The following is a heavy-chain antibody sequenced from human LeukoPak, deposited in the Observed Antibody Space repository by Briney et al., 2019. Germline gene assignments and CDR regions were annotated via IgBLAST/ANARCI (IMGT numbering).Heavy chain of an antibody. CDR1: GGTFISYA. CDR3: AREGRITTPGTIYFYFGLDL. CDR2: IIPVHGKP. Sequence: ASVKVSCKASGGTFISYAINWVRQAPGQGLEWMGKIIPVHGKPNYAQQFQGRVTITADESTSTAYLELSSLKSEDTAVYYCAREGRITTPGTIYFYFGLDLWGQGTTVIVSS. V-gene: IGHV1-69*11. J-gene: IGHJ6*02. D-gene: IGHD6-13*01.